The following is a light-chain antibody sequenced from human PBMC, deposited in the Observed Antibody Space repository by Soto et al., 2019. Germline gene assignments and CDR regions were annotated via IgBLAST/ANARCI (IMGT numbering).Light chain of an antibody. CDR1: QSVRSY. CDR2: DAS. Sequence: EIVLTQSPATLYLSPGERASLSCRASQSVRSYLAWYQHNPGQAPRLLIYDASNRATGIPARFSGSGSGTDFTLTISSLEPEDFAVYYCQQRSDWAGLTFGGGTKVEIK. V-gene: IGKV3-11*01. J-gene: IGKJ4*01. CDR3: QQRSDWAGLT.